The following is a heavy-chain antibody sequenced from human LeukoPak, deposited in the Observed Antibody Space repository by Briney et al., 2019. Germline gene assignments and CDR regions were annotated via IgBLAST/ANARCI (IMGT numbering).Heavy chain of an antibody. J-gene: IGHJ2*01. Sequence: PGGSLRLSCSASGSTFSYYSMNWVRQAPGEGLEWVSSISSRSSYIYYEDSLKGRFTISRDNAKNSLYLQMTGLRVEDTAMYFCARDLGDIVLEPPSIHFDLWGRGTLVTVSS. CDR2: ISSRSSYI. CDR1: GSTFSYYS. V-gene: IGHV3-21*01. CDR3: ARDLGDIVLEPPSIHFDL. D-gene: IGHD2-2*01.